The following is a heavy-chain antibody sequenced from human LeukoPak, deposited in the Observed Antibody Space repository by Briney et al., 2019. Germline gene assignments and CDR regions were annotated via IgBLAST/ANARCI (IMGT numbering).Heavy chain of an antibody. Sequence: GGSLRLSCAASGFTFSSYAMSWVRQAPGRGLEWVSAVSGSGSDTYYADSVKGRLTISRDNAKNSLYLQMNSLRAEDTAVYYCARELYVVAAAGYDYWGQGTLVTVSS. D-gene: IGHD6-13*01. CDR3: ARELYVVAAAGYDY. CDR2: VSGSGSDT. J-gene: IGHJ4*02. V-gene: IGHV3-23*01. CDR1: GFTFSSYA.